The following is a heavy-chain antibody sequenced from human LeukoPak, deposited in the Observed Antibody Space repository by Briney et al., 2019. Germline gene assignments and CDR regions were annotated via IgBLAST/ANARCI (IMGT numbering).Heavy chain of an antibody. CDR2: INPSSGGT. CDR3: ARRGFPDAFDI. CDR1: GYTFTSYG. D-gene: IGHD3-10*01. V-gene: IGHV1-2*06. J-gene: IGHJ3*02. Sequence: ASVTVSCKASGYTFTSYGISWVRQAPGQGLEWMGRINPSSGGTNYAQKFQGRVTMTRDSSINTAYVELSGLTSDDTAVYYCARRGFPDAFDIWGQGTMVTVSS.